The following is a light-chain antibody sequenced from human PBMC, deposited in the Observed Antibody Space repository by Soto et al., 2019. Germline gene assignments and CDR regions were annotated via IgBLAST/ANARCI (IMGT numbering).Light chain of an antibody. V-gene: IGLV2-23*01. CDR2: EGS. Sequence: QSVLTQPASVSGAPGQSITISCTGTSSDVGRYNLVSWYQQPPGKAPKLIIYEGSKRPSGVSNRFSGSKSGNTASLTISGLQAEDEDYYYCCSYAGRSTYVFGTGTKLTVL. CDR1: SSDVGRYNL. J-gene: IGLJ1*01. CDR3: CSYAGRSTYV.